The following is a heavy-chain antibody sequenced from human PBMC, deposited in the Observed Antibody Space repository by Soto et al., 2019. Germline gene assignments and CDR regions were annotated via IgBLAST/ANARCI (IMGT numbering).Heavy chain of an antibody. V-gene: IGHV4-4*01. J-gene: IGHJ4*02. CDR3: GRAVALPGLFYFAS. D-gene: IGHD1-1*01. Sequence: XTLSLPCVVSGGAISSRQSGNWVRQPPGKGLELICEIYHSGSSRQNPSLKSRVTMSIDVSKNQFSLQLSYVIAADTAVYFCGRAVALPGLFYFASWGRGTLVTVSS. CDR1: GGAISSRQS. CDR2: IYHSGSS.